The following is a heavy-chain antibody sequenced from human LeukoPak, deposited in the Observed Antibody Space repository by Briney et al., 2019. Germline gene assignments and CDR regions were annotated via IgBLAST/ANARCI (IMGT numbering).Heavy chain of an antibody. CDR2: ISSSGDTI. CDR1: GFTFSDYY. V-gene: IGHV3-11*01. D-gene: IGHD2-15*01. CDR3: AKEIGRPDYYYGMDV. J-gene: IGHJ6*02. Sequence: GGSLRLSCAASGFTFSDYYMSWIRQAPGKGLEGVSYISSSGDTIYYADSVKGRFTVSRDNAKNSLYLQMNSLRTEDTALYYCAKEIGRPDYYYGMDVWGQGTTVTVSS.